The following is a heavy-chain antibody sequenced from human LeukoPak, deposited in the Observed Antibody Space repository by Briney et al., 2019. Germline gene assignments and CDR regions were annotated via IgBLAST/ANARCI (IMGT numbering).Heavy chain of an antibody. J-gene: IGHJ5*01. CDR3: AKDRREQWLVVGWFDS. CDR1: GFTFSSYA. D-gene: IGHD6-19*01. CDR2: ISGSGGST. Sequence: GGSLRLSCAASGFTFSSYAMNWVRQAPGKGLEWVSSISGSGGSTDYADSVKGRFTVSRDNSKNMVHLQMNSLRAEDTAVYYCAKDRREQWLVVGWFDSWGLGTVVTVSS. V-gene: IGHV3-23*01.